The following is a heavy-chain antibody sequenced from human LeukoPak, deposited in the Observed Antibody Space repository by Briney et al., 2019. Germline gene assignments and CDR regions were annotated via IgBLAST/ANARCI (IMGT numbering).Heavy chain of an antibody. CDR2: IIPIFGTA. J-gene: IGHJ3*02. V-gene: IGHV1-69*13. CDR3: YIVVVPAAMESGDAFDI. Sequence: GASVKVSCKASGGTFSSYAISWVRQAPGQGLEWMGGIIPIFGTANYAQKFQGRVTITADESTSTAYMELSSLRSEDTAVYYCYIVVVPAAMESGDAFDIWGQGTMVTVSS. CDR1: GGTFSSYA. D-gene: IGHD2-2*01.